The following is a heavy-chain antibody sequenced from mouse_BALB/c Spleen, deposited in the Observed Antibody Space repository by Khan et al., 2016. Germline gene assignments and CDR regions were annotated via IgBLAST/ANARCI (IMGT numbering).Heavy chain of an antibody. CDR2: IDPPNGNT. Sequence: VRLQQSGAELVKSGATVKLSCTASGLNIKDTYMHWLKQWPELGLGCIGRIDPPNGNTKYDPKFQGQSTITADTSSNTADLHISSLTSEDTAVYYCARMARKWGQGTTLTVSS. V-gene: IGHV14-3*02. CDR3: ARMARK. J-gene: IGHJ2*01. CDR1: GLNIKDTY.